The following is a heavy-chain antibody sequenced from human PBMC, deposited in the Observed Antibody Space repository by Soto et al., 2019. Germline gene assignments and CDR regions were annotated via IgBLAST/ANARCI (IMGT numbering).Heavy chain of an antibody. CDR3: ARAYYYDSSGYPGAFDI. CDR1: GGTFSSYT. D-gene: IGHD3-22*01. J-gene: IGHJ3*02. V-gene: IGHV1-69*02. Sequence: SVKVSCKASGGTFSSYTISWVRQAPGQGLEWMGRIIPILGIANYAQKFQGRVTITADKSTSTAYMELSSLRSEDTAVYYCARAYYYDSSGYPGAFDIWGQGTMVTVSS. CDR2: IIPILGIA.